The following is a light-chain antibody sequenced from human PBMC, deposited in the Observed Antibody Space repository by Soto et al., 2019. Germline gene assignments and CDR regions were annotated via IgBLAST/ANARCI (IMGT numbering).Light chain of an antibody. CDR2: GAS. CDR1: QSVSSNY. CDR3: QQYGSSPMT. V-gene: IGKV3-20*01. J-gene: IGKJ5*01. Sequence: IVLTKSPGTLSLSPVERATLACISSQSVSSNYLAWYQQRPGQAPRLLIYGASSRATGIPDRFSGSGSGTDFTLTISRLEPEDFAVYYCQQYGSSPMTFGQGTRLEIK.